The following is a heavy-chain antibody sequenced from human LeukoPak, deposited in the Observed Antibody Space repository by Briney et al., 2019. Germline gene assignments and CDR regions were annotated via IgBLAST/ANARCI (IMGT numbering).Heavy chain of an antibody. CDR1: GYTFTGYY. D-gene: IGHD6-13*01. CDR3: ARDGYSSSWPYYYYYGMDV. J-gene: IGHJ6*02. Sequence: ASVKVSCKASGYTFTGYYMHWVRQAPGQGLEWMGWINPNSGGTNYAQKFQGRVTMTRGTSISTAYMELSRLRSDDTAVYYCARDGYSSSWPYYYYYGMDVWGQGTTVTVSS. CDR2: INPNSGGT. V-gene: IGHV1-2*02.